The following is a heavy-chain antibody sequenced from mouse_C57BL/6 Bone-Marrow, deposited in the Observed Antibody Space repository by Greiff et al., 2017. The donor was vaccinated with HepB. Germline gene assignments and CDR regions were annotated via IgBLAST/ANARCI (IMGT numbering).Heavy chain of an antibody. V-gene: IGHV1-82*01. CDR1: GYAFSSSW. D-gene: IGHD2-3*01. J-gene: IGHJ2*01. Sequence: VKLMESGPELVKPGASVKISCKASGYAFSSSWMNWVKQRPGKGLEWIGRIYPGDGDTNYNGKFKGKATLTADKSSSTAYMQLSSLTSEDSAVYCCARLDDGYALGGQGTTLTVSS. CDR2: IYPGDGDT. CDR3: ARLDDGYAL.